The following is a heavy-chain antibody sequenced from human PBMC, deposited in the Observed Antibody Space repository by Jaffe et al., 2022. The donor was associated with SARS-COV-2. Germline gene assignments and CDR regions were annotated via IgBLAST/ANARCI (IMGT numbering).Heavy chain of an antibody. Sequence: QLQLQESGPGLVKPSETLSLTCTVSGGSISSSSYYWGWIRQPPGKGLEWIGSIYYSGSTYYNPSLKSRVTISVDTSKNQFSLKLSSVTAADTAVYYCARLRYSSSSAPHFDYWGQGTLVTVSS. J-gene: IGHJ4*02. CDR3: ARLRYSSSSAPHFDY. CDR1: GGSISSSSYY. D-gene: IGHD6-6*01. CDR2: IYYSGST. V-gene: IGHV4-39*01.